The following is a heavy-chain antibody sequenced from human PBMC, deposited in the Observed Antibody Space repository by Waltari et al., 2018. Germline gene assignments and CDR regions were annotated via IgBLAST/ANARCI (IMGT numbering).Heavy chain of an antibody. V-gene: IGHV1-46*01. CDR2: SNPSGGST. Sequence: QVQLVQSGAEVKKPGASVKVSCKASGYTFTSYYMHWVRQAPGQGLGWMGISNPSGGSTSYAQKFQGRVTMTRDTSTSTVYRELSSLRSEDTAVYYWARGLGHMNQGGFDYWGQGTLVTVSS. CDR3: ARGLGHMNQGGFDY. J-gene: IGHJ4*02. CDR1: GYTFTSYY. D-gene: IGHD3-16*01.